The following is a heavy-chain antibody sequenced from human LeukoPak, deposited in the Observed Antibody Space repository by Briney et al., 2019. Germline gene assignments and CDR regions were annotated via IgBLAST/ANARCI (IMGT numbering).Heavy chain of an antibody. CDR2: ISWNSGSI. J-gene: IGHJ4*02. CDR1: GFTFDDYA. D-gene: IGHD3-3*01. CDR3: ARRSGVVTVYYFDY. V-gene: IGHV3-9*01. Sequence: GGSLRLSCAASGFTFDDYAMHWVRQAPGKGLEWVSGISWNSGSIGYADSVKGRFTISRDNAENSLYLQMNSLRAEDTALYYCARRSGVVTVYYFDYWGQGTLVTVSS.